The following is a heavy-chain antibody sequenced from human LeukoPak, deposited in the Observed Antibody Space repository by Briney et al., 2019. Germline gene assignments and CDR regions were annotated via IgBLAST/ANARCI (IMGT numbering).Heavy chain of an antibody. D-gene: IGHD5-18*01. CDR3: ARFRRGVGYSYGNRYYFDY. CDR2: IYYSGST. Sequence: SETLSLTCTVSGGSISSYYWSWIRQPPGKGLEWIGYIYYSGSTNYNPSLKSRVTISVDTSKNQFSLKLSSVTAADTAVYYCARFRRGVGYSYGNRYYFDYWGQGTLVTVSS. J-gene: IGHJ4*02. V-gene: IGHV4-59*12. CDR1: GGSISSYY.